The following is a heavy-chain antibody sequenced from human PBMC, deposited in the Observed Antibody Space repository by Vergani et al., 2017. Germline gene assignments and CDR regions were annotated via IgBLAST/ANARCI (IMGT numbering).Heavy chain of an antibody. J-gene: IGHJ4*02. CDR3: ARDYYGRSSGDY. CDR1: GFTVSSNY. V-gene: IGHV3-53*01. CDR2: IYSGGST. Sequence: EVQLVESGGGLIQPGGSLRLSCAASGFTVSSNYMSWVRQAPGKGLEWVSVIYSGGSTYYADSVKGRFTISRDNSKNTLYLQMNSLRDEDTAVYYCARDYYGRSSGDYWGQGTLVTVSS. D-gene: IGHD3-22*01.